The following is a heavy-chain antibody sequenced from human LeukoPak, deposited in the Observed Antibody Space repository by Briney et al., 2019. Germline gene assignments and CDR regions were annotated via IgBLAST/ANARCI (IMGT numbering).Heavy chain of an antibody. J-gene: IGHJ5*02. Sequence: GGSLRLSCAASGFSFISYGMHWVRQAPGKGLEWVGVISDDGRRKDYADSVKGRFTISRDNSKNTLYLQMNSLRADDTAVYYCTKDPNGDYVGAFDPWGQGTLVTVSS. V-gene: IGHV3-30*18. CDR2: ISDDGRRK. D-gene: IGHD4-17*01. CDR1: GFSFISYG. CDR3: TKDPNGDYVGAFDP.